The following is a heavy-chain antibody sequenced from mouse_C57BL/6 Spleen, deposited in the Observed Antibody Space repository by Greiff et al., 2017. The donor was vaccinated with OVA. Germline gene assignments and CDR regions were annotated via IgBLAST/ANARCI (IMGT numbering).Heavy chain of an antibody. D-gene: IGHD1-1*01. CDR2: IYPRSGNT. J-gene: IGHJ3*01. V-gene: IGHV1-81*01. Sequence: LVESGAELARPGASVKLSCKASGYTFTSYGISWVKQRTGQGLEWIGEIYPRSGNTYYNEKFKGKATLTADKSSSTAYLELLTLSSEDSAVSFCAREGYYDEAAWFAYWGPGTLVTVSA. CDR1: GYTFTSYG. CDR3: AREGYYDEAAWFAY.